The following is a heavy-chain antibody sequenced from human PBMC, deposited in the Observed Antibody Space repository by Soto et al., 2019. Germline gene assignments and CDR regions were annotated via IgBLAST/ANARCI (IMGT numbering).Heavy chain of an antibody. J-gene: IGHJ4*01. CDR1: GGSVSSGTNY. CDR2: IDYSGST. D-gene: IGHD6-6*01. V-gene: IGHV4-61*01. Sequence: PSETLSLTCTVSGGSVSSGTNYWSWIRQSPGKGLEWIGYIDYSGSTNYNPSLKSRVTISVDTSKNQFSLRLRSVTAADTAVYYCARKDSSSRHLFDYWGHGPLVTVSS. CDR3: ARKDSSSRHLFDY.